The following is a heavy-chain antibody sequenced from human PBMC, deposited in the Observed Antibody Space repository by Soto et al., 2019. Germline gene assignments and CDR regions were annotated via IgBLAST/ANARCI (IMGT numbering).Heavy chain of an antibody. D-gene: IGHD2-15*01. CDR2: INPSGGST. CDR1: GYTFTSYY. CDR3: ARGVEMAYYYYYGMDV. J-gene: IGHJ6*02. V-gene: IGHV1-46*03. Sequence: ASVKVCCKASGYTFTSYYMHWVRQAPGQGLEWMGIINPSGGSTSYAQKFQGRVTMTRDTSTSTVYMELSSLRSEDTAVYYCARGVEMAYYYYYGMDVWGQGTTVTVSS.